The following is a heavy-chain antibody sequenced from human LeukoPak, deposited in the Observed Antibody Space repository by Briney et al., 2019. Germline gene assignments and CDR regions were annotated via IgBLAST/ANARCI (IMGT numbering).Heavy chain of an antibody. CDR1: GGSISSGGYS. V-gene: IGHV4-30-2*01. CDR3: ARQEAARGMVRGVHFDY. D-gene: IGHD3-10*01. Sequence: SETLSLTCAVSGGSISSGGYSWSWIRQPPGKGLEWIGYIYHSGSTYYNPSLKSRVTISVDTSRNQFSLKLSSVTAADTAVYYCARQEAARGMVRGVHFDYWGQGTLVTVSS. J-gene: IGHJ4*02. CDR2: IYHSGST.